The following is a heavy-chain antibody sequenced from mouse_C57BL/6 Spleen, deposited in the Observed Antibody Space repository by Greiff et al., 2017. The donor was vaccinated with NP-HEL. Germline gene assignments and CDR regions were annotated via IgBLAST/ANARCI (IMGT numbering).Heavy chain of an antibody. CDR3: AGYGALFDY. D-gene: IGHD6-1*01. J-gene: IGHJ2*01. V-gene: IGHV7-3*01. Sequence: EVKLMESGGGLVQPGGSLSLSCAASGFTFTDYYMSWVRQPPGKALEWLGFIRNKANGYTTEYSASVKGRFTISRDNSQSILYLQMNALRAEDSATYYCAGYGALFDYWGQGTTLTVSS. CDR1: GFTFTDYY. CDR2: IRNKANGYTT.